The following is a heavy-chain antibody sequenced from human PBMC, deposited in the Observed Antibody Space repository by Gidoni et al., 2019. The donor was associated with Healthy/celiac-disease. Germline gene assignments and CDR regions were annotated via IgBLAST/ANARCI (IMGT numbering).Heavy chain of an antibody. CDR3: ARDQGIAVAGPGY. J-gene: IGHJ4*02. Sequence: QVQLVESGGGVVQPGRSLRLSCAASGFTFSSYGMHWVRQAPGKGLEWVAVIWYDGSNKYYADSVKGRFTISRDNSKNTLYLQMNSLRAEDTAVYYCARDQGIAVAGPGYWGQGTLVTVSS. D-gene: IGHD6-19*01. CDR2: IWYDGSNK. CDR1: GFTFSSYG. V-gene: IGHV3-33*01.